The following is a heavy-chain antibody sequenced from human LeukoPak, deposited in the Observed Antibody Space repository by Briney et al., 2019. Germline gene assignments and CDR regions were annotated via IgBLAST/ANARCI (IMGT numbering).Heavy chain of an antibody. CDR1: GFTFSSYA. V-gene: IGHV3-23*01. Sequence: GGSLRLSCAASGFTFSSYAMSWVRQAPGKGLEWFSAISGSTGSTYYADSVKGRLTISRDNSRNTMYLQMNSLRAEDTAVYYCAKDRDSGYDYDAFDIWGQGTMVTVSS. CDR2: ISGSTGST. CDR3: AKDRDSGYDYDAFDI. D-gene: IGHD5-12*01. J-gene: IGHJ3*02.